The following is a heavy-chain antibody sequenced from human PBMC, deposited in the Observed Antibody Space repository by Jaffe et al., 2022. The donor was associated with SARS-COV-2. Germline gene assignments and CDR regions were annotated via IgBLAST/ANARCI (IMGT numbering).Heavy chain of an antibody. CDR1: GGSFSGYY. CDR3: AQGPPGSSGWNWFDP. Sequence: QVQLQQWGAGLLKPSETLSLTCAVYGGSFSGYYWSWIRQPPGKGLEWIGEINHSGSTNYNPSLKSRVTISVDTSKNQFSLKLSSVTAADTAVYYCAQGPPGSSGWNWFDPWGQGTLVTVSS. D-gene: IGHD6-19*01. V-gene: IGHV4-34*01. CDR2: INHSGST. J-gene: IGHJ5*02.